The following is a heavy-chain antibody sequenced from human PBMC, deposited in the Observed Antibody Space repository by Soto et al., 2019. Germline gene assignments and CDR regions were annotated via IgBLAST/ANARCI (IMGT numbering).Heavy chain of an antibody. CDR3: ARGADSGYDLDY. CDR2: IIPILGIA. D-gene: IGHD5-12*01. V-gene: IGHV1-69*02. CDR1: GGTFSSYT. Sequence: QVQLVQSGAEVKKPGSSVKVSCKASGGTFSSYTISWVRQAPGQGLEWMGRIIPILGIANYAQKFQGRVXIXAXRSTSTAYMELSSLRSKDTAVYYWARGADSGYDLDYWGQGTLVTVSS. J-gene: IGHJ4*02.